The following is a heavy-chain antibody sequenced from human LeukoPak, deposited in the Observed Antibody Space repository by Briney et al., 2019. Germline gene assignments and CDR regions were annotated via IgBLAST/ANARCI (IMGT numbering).Heavy chain of an antibody. Sequence: GGSLRLSCAASGFTFSSYAISWVRQAPGQGLEWMGGIIPIFGTANYAQKFQGRVTITADESTSTAYMELSSLRSEDTAVYYCARLLFGVVEISDADDYWGQGTLVTVSS. J-gene: IGHJ4*02. CDR2: IIPIFGTA. CDR3: ARLLFGVVEISDADDY. V-gene: IGHV1-69*01. CDR1: GFTFSSYA. D-gene: IGHD3-3*01.